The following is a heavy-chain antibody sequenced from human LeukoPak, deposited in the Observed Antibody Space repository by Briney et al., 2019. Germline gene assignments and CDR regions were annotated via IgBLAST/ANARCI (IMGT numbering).Heavy chain of an antibody. D-gene: IGHD6-13*01. J-gene: IGHJ5*02. CDR1: GFTFSSYS. CDR2: ISSSSSYI. CDR3: ARDKVLAAAAGTPWIYP. Sequence: PGGSLRLSCAASGFTFSSYSMNWVRQAPGKGLEWVSSISSSSSYIYYADSVKGRFTISRDNAKNSLYLQMNSLRAEDTAVYYCARDKVLAAAAGTPWIYPWGQGTLVTVSS. V-gene: IGHV3-21*01.